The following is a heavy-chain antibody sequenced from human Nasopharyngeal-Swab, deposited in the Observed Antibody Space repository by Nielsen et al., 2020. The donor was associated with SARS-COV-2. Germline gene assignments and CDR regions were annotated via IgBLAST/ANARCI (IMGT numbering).Heavy chain of an antibody. CDR3: AKEVILWGGGNFDY. J-gene: IGHJ4*02. CDR2: ISGSGGST. V-gene: IGHV3-23*01. D-gene: IGHD2-21*01. Sequence: VRQAPGKGLEWVSAISGSGGSTYYADSVKGRFTISRDNSKNTLYLQMNSLRAEDTAVYYCAKEVILWGGGNFDYWGQGTLVTVSS.